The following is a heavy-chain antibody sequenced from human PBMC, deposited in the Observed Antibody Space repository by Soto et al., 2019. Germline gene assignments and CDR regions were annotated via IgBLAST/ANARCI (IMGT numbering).Heavy chain of an antibody. D-gene: IGHD6-13*01. CDR2: IWYDGSNK. CDR3: ARDPDSSSWYDY. CDR1: GFTFSSYG. J-gene: IGHJ4*02. V-gene: IGHV3-33*01. Sequence: GGSLRLSCAASGFTFSSYGMHWVRQAPGKGLEWVAVIWYDGSNKYYADSVKGRFTISRDNSKNTLYLQMNSLRAEDTAVYYWARDPDSSSWYDYWGQGTLVTVSS.